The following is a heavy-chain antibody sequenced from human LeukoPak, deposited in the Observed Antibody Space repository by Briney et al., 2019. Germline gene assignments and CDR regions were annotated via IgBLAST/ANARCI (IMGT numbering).Heavy chain of an antibody. J-gene: IGHJ4*02. Sequence: GGSLRLSCAASGITFGSYWMTWVRQAPGKGLECVANIKPDGSEKHYVDSVEGRFTISKDNAKNSLFLEMNSLRAEDTAVYYCARGRMAVAGSYEYWGQGILVTVSS. V-gene: IGHV3-7*05. D-gene: IGHD6-19*01. CDR2: IKPDGSEK. CDR1: GITFGSYW. CDR3: ARGRMAVAGSYEY.